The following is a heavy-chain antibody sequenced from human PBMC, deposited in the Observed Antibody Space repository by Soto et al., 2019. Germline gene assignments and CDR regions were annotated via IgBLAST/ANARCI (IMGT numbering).Heavy chain of an antibody. Sequence: PGGSLRLSCAASGFTFDDYAMHWVRQAPGKGLEWVSGISWNSGSIGYADSVKGRFTISRDNAKNSLYLQMNSLRAEDTALYYCAKGPRVVVIPKGGYYGMDVWGQGTTVTVSS. CDR1: GFTFDDYA. CDR2: ISWNSGSI. D-gene: IGHD3-22*01. J-gene: IGHJ6*02. CDR3: AKGPRVVVIPKGGYYGMDV. V-gene: IGHV3-9*01.